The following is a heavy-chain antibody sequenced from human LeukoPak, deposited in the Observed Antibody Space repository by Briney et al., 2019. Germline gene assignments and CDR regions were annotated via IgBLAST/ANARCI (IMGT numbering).Heavy chain of an antibody. V-gene: IGHV3-33*01. CDR1: GFTFSSYG. CDR3: ARGLDSSPGIDY. D-gene: IGHD3/OR15-3a*01. CDR2: IWYDGSNK. J-gene: IGHJ4*02. Sequence: GGSLRLSCAASGFTFSSYGMHWVRQAPGKGLEWVAVIWYDGSNKYYADSVKGRFTISRDNSKNTRYLQMNSLRAEDTAVYYCARGLDSSPGIDYWGQGTLVTVSS.